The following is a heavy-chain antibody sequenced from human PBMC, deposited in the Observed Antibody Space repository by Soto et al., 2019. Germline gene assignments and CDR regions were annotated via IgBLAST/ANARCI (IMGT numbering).Heavy chain of an antibody. V-gene: IGHV3-23*01. CDR1: GFTFSSYA. CDR3: AKAGAIGSGSYYGDY. Sequence: EVQLLESGGGLVQPGGFLRLSCAASGFTFSSYAMTWVRQAPGKGLEWVSAISGSGSSTYYADSVKGRFTISTDNSKSTLYLQMNSLSLDDTATYYCAKAGAIGSGSYYGDYWGQGTLVTVSS. D-gene: IGHD3-10*01. J-gene: IGHJ4*02. CDR2: ISGSGSST.